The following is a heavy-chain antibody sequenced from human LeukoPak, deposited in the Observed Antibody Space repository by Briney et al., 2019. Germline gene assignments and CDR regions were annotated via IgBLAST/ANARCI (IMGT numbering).Heavy chain of an antibody. CDR1: GGSISSHY. CDR2: IYSSGST. J-gene: IGHJ4*02. CDR3: ARDNLGSSSDY. V-gene: IGHV4-4*07. Sequence: SETLSLTCTVSGGSISSHYWSWIRQPAGKGLEWIGRIYSSGSTNYSPSLKSRVTMSVDTSKNQFSLKLYSVTAADTAMYYCARDNLGSSSDYWGQGTLVTVSS. D-gene: IGHD6-6*01.